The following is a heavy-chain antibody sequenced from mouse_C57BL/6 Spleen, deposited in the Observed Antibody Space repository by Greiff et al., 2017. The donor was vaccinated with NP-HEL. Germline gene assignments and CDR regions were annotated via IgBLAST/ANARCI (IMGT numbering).Heavy chain of an antibody. J-gene: IGHJ3*01. D-gene: IGHD1-1*01. CDR1: GFNIKDYY. V-gene: IGHV14-1*01. Sequence: EVQLQQSGAELVRPGASVKLSCTASGFNIKDYYMHWVKQRPEQGLEWIGRIDPEDGDTEYAPKFQGKATMTADTSSNTAYLQLSSLTSEDTAVYYCTTHPAYYGSSYGFAYWGQGTLVTVSA. CDR3: TTHPAYYGSSYGFAY. CDR2: IDPEDGDT.